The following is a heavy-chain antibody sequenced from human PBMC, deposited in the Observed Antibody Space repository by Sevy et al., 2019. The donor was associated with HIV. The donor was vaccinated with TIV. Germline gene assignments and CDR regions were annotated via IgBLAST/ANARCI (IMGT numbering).Heavy chain of an antibody. CDR2: IKQDGSEK. D-gene: IGHD2-15*01. Sequence: GGSLRLSCAASGFTFSSYWMSWVRQAPGKGLEWVANIKQDGSEKYYLDSVKGRFTISRDNSKNTLYLQMNSLRAEDTAVDYCGGSGGAFDIWGQGTMVTVSS. CDR1: GFTFSSYW. V-gene: IGHV3-7*03. J-gene: IGHJ3*02. CDR3: GGSGGAFDI.